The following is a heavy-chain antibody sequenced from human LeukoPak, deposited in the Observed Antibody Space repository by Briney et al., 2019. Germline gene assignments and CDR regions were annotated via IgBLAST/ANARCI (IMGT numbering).Heavy chain of an antibody. D-gene: IGHD5-18*01. CDR3: ARCTVDTAMAYDY. J-gene: IGHJ4*02. CDR1: GGSISSSSYY. CDR2: IYYSGST. V-gene: IGHV4-39*01. Sequence: SETLSLTCTVSGGSISSSSYYWGWIRQPPGKGLDWIGSIYYSGSTYYKPSLRSRVTISVDTSKNQFPLKLSSVTAADTAVYYCARCTVDTAMAYDYWGQGTLVTVSS.